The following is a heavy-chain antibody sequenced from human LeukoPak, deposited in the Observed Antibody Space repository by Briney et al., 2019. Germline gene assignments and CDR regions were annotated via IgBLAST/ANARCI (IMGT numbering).Heavy chain of an antibody. D-gene: IGHD7-27*01. CDR1: GLNFSPYG. CDR2: ISGSGSDT. J-gene: IGHJ2*01. Sequence: PGGSLRLSCAASGLNFSPYGMSSIRQAPGMGLEWVAGISGSGSDTYYADSVKGRFTISRDNFKNTVDLQMNSLRADDTAVYYCAKLGTYFYFDFWGRGTLVTVSS. V-gene: IGHV3-23*01. CDR3: AKLGTYFYFDF.